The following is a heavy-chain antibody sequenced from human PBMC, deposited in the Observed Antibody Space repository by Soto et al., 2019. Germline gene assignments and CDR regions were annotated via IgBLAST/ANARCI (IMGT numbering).Heavy chain of an antibody. D-gene: IGHD2-15*01. CDR3: ARGRKARGYCSGGSCYSYLTWFDP. J-gene: IGHJ5*02. Sequence: SETLSLTCAVSGGSISSGGYSWSWIRQPPGKGLEWIGYIYHSGSTYYNPSLKSRVTISVDRSKNQFSLKLSSVTAADTAVYYCARGRKARGYCSGGSCYSYLTWFDPWGQGTLVTVSS. CDR2: IYHSGST. V-gene: IGHV4-30-2*01. CDR1: GGSISSGGYS.